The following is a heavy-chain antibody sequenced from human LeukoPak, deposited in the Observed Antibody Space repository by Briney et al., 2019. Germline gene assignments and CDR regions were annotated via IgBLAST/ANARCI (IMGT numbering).Heavy chain of an antibody. CDR1: GVPISSFY. CDR3: ARDSGSDGYYYYGMDV. J-gene: IGHJ6*02. V-gene: IGHV4-59*12. D-gene: IGHD1-26*01. CDR2: VFYTGDT. Sequence: SETLSLTCAVSGVPISSFYWSWIRQPPGKGLEWIGYVFYTGDTNYNPSLKSRVTMSLDTSKNQLSLRLTSVTAADTAVYYCARDSGSDGYYYYGMDVWGQGTTVTVSS.